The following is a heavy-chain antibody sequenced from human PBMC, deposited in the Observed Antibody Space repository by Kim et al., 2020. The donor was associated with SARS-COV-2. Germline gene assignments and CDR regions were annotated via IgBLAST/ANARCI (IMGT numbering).Heavy chain of an antibody. V-gene: IGHV3-15*01. Sequence: GGSLRLSCAASGFTFSNAWMSWVRQAPGKGLEWVGRTKTKTEGGTTDYAAPVKGRFTISRDDSKKTLYLQMNSLKTEDTAVYYCTTDLREGAVAGLWGQGTLVTVSS. CDR1: GFTFSNAW. CDR2: TKTKTEGGTT. CDR3: TTDLREGAVAGL. D-gene: IGHD6-19*01. J-gene: IGHJ4*02.